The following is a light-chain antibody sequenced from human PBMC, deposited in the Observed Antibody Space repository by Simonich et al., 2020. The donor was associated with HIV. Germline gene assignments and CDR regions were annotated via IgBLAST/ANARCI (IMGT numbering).Light chain of an antibody. CDR1: TSGFVGYNY. V-gene: IGLV2-8*01. CDR2: EVS. Sequence: QSALTQPPSASGSPGQSVTISCTGTTSGFVGYNYVSWYHQHPGKAPKLMIYEVSKRPSGVPDRFSGSKSDNTASLTVAGLQADDEADYYCSSYAGSNNWVFGGGTKVTVL. CDR3: SSYAGSNNWV. J-gene: IGLJ3*02.